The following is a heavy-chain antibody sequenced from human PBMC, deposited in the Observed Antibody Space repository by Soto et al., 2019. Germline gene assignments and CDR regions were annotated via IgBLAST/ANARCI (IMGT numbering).Heavy chain of an antibody. CDR1: GYTFTSYG. D-gene: IGHD2-2*01. Sequence: QVQLVQSGVEVKQPGASVKVSCQASGYTFTSYGISWLRQAPGQGPEWMGWVNTYNGNPNYAQTLQGRVTMTTDTSTSTAYMELRSLRSDDTAVYYCARDSQFSTSWQEFDYWGQGTLVTVSS. CDR3: ARDSQFSTSWQEFDY. V-gene: IGHV1-18*01. CDR2: VNTYNGNP. J-gene: IGHJ4*02.